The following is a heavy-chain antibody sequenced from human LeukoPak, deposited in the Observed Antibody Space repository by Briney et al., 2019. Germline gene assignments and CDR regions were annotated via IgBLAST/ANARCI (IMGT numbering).Heavy chain of an antibody. V-gene: IGHV1-2*02. CDR2: ISPNSGGT. Sequence: ASVKVSCKSSGYTFTDYYIHWVRQAPGQWLEWMGWISPNSGGTRYGQKFQGRVTLTRDTSISTAYMELSRLTSDDTAVYYCARDRISAAGILFYYYYAMDVWGQGTTVTVSS. CDR1: GYTFTDYY. CDR3: ARDRISAAGILFYYYYAMDV. D-gene: IGHD6-13*01. J-gene: IGHJ6*02.